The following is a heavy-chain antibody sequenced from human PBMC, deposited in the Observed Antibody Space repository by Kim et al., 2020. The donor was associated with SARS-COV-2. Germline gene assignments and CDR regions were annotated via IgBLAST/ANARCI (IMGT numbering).Heavy chain of an antibody. V-gene: IGHV3-48*02. J-gene: IGHJ3*02. CDR2: ITKSSTTL. Sequence: GGSLRLSCATSGFTFSAYDMNWVRQAPGKGLEWLSFITKSSTTLYYADSVEGRFTISRDNAKNSLFLQMNSLRDEDTALYYCVRDRLGGAFDMWGQGPM. CDR3: VRDRLGGAFDM. CDR1: GFTFSAYD. D-gene: IGHD3-16*01.